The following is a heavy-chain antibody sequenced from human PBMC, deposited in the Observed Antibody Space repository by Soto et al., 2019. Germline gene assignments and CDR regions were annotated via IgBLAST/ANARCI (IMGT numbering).Heavy chain of an antibody. V-gene: IGHV3-48*03. CDR1: GFTFSRYE. J-gene: IGHJ5*02. CDR2: ISSSGGTV. CDR3: ARDLPNWFDP. Sequence: PGGSLRLSCVVSGFTFSRYEMNWVRQAPGKGLEWVSYISSSGGTVHYADSVKCRFTISRDNAKNSLYLHMNSLRVEDTALYYCARDLPNWFDPWGQGTLVTVSS.